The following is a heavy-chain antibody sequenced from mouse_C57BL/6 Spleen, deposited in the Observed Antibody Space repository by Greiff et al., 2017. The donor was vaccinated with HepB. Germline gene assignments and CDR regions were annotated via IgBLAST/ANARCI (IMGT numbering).Heavy chain of an antibody. D-gene: IGHD4-1*01. CDR3: ARDWEGGDFDV. CDR1: GYTFTSYW. Sequence: VQLQQSGAELVMPGASVKLSCKASGYTFTSYWMHWVKQRPGQGLEWIGEIDPSDSYTNYNQKFKGKSTLTVDKSSSTAYMQLSILTSEDSAVYYWARDWEGGDFDVGVTGTTVTVSS. J-gene: IGHJ1*03. CDR2: IDPSDSYT. V-gene: IGHV1-69*01.